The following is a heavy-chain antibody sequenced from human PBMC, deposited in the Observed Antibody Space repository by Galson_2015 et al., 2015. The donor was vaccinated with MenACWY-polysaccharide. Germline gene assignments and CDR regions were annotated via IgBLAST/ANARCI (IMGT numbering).Heavy chain of an antibody. CDR3: AKDQKEYGYGYYGMDV. J-gene: IGHJ6*02. Sequence: SLRLSCAASGFTFSRHVMTWVRQAPGKGLEWVSAISGSGGNTYYADSAKGRFIISRDNSKNTLSLQMTGLRAEDTAVYYCAKDQKEYGYGYYGMDVGGQGTTVTVSS. V-gene: IGHV3-23*01. CDR2: ISGSGGNT. D-gene: IGHD5-18*01. CDR1: GFTFSRHV.